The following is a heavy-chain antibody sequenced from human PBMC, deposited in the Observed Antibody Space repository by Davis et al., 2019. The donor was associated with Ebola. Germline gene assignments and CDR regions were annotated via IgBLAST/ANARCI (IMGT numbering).Heavy chain of an antibody. J-gene: IGHJ6*02. Sequence: SETLSLTCTVSGRSLSSSSYYWGWIRQPPGKGLEWIGRINYSGSTYYNPSLKTRVTISVDTSKHQFSLKLSSVTAADTAVYYCVREIGYYGMDVWGQGTTVTVSS. V-gene: IGHV4-39*02. CDR1: GRSLSSSSYY. CDR2: INYSGST. CDR3: VREIGYYGMDV.